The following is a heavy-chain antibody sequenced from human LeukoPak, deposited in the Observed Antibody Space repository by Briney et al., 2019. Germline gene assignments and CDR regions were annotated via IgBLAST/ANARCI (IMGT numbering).Heavy chain of an antibody. CDR2: IIPIFGTA. J-gene: IGHJ4*02. D-gene: IGHD3-22*01. V-gene: IGHV1-69*13. CDR3: ARSLPSGSGYYPDY. Sequence: GASVKVSCKASGYTFTGYYMHWVRQAPGQGLEWMGGIIPIFGTANYAQKFQGRVTITADESTSTAYMELSSLRSEDTAVYYCARSLPSGSGYYPDYWGQGTLVTVSS. CDR1: GYTFTGYY.